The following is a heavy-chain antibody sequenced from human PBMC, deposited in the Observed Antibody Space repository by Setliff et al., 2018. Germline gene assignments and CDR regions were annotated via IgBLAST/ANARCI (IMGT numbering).Heavy chain of an antibody. J-gene: IGHJ3*02. V-gene: IGHV4-39*07. Sequence: PSETLSLTCTVSGGSITSHSYYWAWIRQPPGKGLEGTGSIYYDGRTFSHPSLRSRVTVSVDTSKNQFSPKLTSVTAADTAMYYCARVYGENDLPDIWGQGTMVTVS. CDR2: IYYDGRT. CDR3: ARVYGENDLPDI. D-gene: IGHD4-17*01. CDR1: GGSITSHSYY.